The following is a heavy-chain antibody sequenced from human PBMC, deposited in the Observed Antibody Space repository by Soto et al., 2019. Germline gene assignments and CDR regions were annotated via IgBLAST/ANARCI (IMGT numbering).Heavy chain of an antibody. CDR1: GFTVSSNY. CDR2: IYSGGST. Sequence: EVQLVESGGGLVQPGGSLRLSCAASGFTVSSNYMSWVRQAPGKGLEWVSVIYSGGSTYYADSVKGRFTISRDNSMNTLYRQMNSLRAEDTAVYDCARNPGEYSYGYFDYYYDMDVWGKGTTVTVSS. D-gene: IGHD5-18*01. J-gene: IGHJ6*03. V-gene: IGHV3-66*01. CDR3: ARNPGEYSYGYFDYYYDMDV.